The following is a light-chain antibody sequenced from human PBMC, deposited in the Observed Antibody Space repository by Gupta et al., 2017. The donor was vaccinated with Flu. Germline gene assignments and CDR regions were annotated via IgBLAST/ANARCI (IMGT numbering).Light chain of an antibody. Sequence: DIQLTQSPSFLSASVGGRVTITCRASQGISGYLAWYQQKPGKAPKLLIYAASTLQSGVPSRFSGSGSGTEFTLTISSLQLEDFATYYCQQVNSYPITFGQGTRLEIK. CDR1: QGISGY. CDR3: QQVNSYPIT. V-gene: IGKV1-9*01. J-gene: IGKJ5*01. CDR2: AAS.